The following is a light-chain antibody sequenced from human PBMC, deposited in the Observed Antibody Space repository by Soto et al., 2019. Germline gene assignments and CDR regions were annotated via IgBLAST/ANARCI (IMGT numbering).Light chain of an antibody. J-gene: IGKJ2*01. CDR3: QQYNSYLYT. CDR1: QSISSW. V-gene: IGKV1-5*01. CDR2: DAS. Sequence: DIQMTQSPSTLSASVGYRVTITCRASQSISSWLAWYQQKPGKAPKLLIYDASSLESGVPSMFSGSGSGTEFTLTISSLQPDDFATYYCQQYNSYLYTFGQGTKLEIK.